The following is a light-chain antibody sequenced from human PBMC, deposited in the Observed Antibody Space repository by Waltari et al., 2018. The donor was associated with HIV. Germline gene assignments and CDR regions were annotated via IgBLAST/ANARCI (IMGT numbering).Light chain of an antibody. CDR2: EVS. J-gene: IGLJ2*01. CDR3: SSYTTSTTPVL. Sequence: QSALTQPASVSGSPGQSITISCTGTTSDVGGVNYVSWYQQHPGKAPKLLISEVSNRPSGISNRFSGSKSGNTASLTISGLQTEDEADYYCSSYTTSTTPVLFGGGTKLTVV. CDR1: TSDVGGVNY. V-gene: IGLV2-14*01.